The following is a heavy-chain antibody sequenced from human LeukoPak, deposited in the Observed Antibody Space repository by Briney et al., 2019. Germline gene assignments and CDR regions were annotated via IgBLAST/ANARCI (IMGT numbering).Heavy chain of an antibody. V-gene: IGHV5-10-1*01. CDR3: ARQPPGVYDTTQNWFDP. CDR2: IAPSDSHT. Sequence: AESLKISCKVSGYSFPSYWITWVRQMPGKGLEWMGRIAPSDSHTNYSPSFEGHVTISVDKSISTAYLQWSSLKASDTAMYYCARQPPGVYDTTQNWFDPWGQGTLVTVSS. D-gene: IGHD3-22*01. CDR1: GYSFPSYW. J-gene: IGHJ5*02.